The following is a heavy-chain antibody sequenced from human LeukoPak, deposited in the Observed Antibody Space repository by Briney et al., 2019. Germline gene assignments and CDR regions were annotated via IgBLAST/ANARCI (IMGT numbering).Heavy chain of an antibody. D-gene: IGHD3-22*01. V-gene: IGHV4-39*01. CDR2: IYYSGRT. CDR3: ARPFTGSSAWFDP. J-gene: IGHJ5*02. Sequence: SETLSLTCAVSGGSISSSNWWSWVRQPPGKGLEWIGSIYYSGRTYYNPSLKSRATISVDTSKSQFSLKLSSVTAADTAVYYCARPFTGSSAWFDPWGQGTLVTVSS. CDR1: GGSISSSNW.